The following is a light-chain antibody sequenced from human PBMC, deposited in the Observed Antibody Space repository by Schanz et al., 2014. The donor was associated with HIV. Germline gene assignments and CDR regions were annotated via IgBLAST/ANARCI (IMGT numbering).Light chain of an antibody. CDR2: NAS. J-gene: IGKJ3*01. CDR3: QHLNTYPVT. Sequence: DIQMTQTPSSLSASVGDRVTITCRASQSVNTWLAWYQQKPGKAPKLLMYNASSLESGVPSRFSGGGSGTDFTLTISSLQPEDFATYYCQHLNTYPVTFGPGTKVDIK. V-gene: IGKV1-5*03. CDR1: QSVNTW.